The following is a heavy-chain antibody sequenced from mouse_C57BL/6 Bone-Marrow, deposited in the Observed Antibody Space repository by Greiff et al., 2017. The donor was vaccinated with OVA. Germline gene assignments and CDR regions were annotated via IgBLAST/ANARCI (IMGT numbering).Heavy chain of an antibody. CDR1: GYAFSSYW. V-gene: IGHV1-80*01. Sequence: VQLKESGAELVKPGASVKISCKASGYAFSSYWMNWVKQRPGKGLEWIGQIYPGDGDTNYNGKFKGKATLTADKSSSTAYMQLSSLTSEDSAVYFCARRQLRLHYAMDYWGQGTSVTVSS. CDR2: IYPGDGDT. D-gene: IGHD3-2*02. J-gene: IGHJ4*01. CDR3: ARRQLRLHYAMDY.